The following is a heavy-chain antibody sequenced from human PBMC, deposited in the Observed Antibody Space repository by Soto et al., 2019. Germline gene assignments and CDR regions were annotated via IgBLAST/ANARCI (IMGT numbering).Heavy chain of an antibody. J-gene: IGHJ4*01. D-gene: IGHD3-3*01. CDR3: ARVQDSTIFGVDFDD. CDR1: GYTFTSYG. Sequence: QVQLVQSGAEVKKPGASVKVSCKASGYTFTSYGISWVRQAPGQGLEWMGWLSAYNGNTNYAQKLQGRVTMTTDTSTSTAYMERRSLRSDDTAVYYCARVQDSTIFGVDFDDWGNGTLVTVSS. CDR2: LSAYNGNT. V-gene: IGHV1-18*01.